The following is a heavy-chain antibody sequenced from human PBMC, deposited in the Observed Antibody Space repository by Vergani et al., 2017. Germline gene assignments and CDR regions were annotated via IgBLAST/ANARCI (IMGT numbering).Heavy chain of an antibody. CDR1: GYTFSNYY. Sequence: QVQVVQSGAEVKKSGASVKVSCKTSGYTFSNYYMHWVRQAPGQGLEWMGIINPSGGHTNYAQKFQGRVTMTRDTSTSTAYMELSSLRSEDTAVYYCARGGDYFDYWGQGTLVTVSS. V-gene: IGHV1-46*01. CDR2: INPSGGHT. J-gene: IGHJ4*02. CDR3: ARGGDYFDY.